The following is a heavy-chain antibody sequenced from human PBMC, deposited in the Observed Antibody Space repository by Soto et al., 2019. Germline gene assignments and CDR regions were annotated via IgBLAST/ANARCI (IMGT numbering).Heavy chain of an antibody. V-gene: IGHV1-8*01. CDR1: GYTFTSYD. D-gene: IGHD2-21*02. Sequence: GASVKVSCKASGYTFTSYDINWVRQATGQGLEWMGWMNPNSGNTGYAQKFQGRVTMTRNTSISTAYMELSSLRSEDTAVYYCARGQRCGGDCYWRYYYYGMDVWGQGTTVTVSS. J-gene: IGHJ6*02. CDR3: ARGQRCGGDCYWRYYYYGMDV. CDR2: MNPNSGNT.